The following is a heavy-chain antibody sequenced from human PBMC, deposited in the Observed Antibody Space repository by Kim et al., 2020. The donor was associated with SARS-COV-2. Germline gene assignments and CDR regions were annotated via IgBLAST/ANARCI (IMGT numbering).Heavy chain of an antibody. J-gene: IGHJ4*02. V-gene: IGHV3-48*03. Sequence: GGSLRLSCAASGFTFSSYEMNWVRQAPGKGLEWVSYISSRGMNNYYADSVKGRFTIYRDNAKNSMYLQMNSLRAEDTAVYYCARNGSSRGNSFDYWGQGIMVTVSS. D-gene: IGHD2-2*01. CDR3: ARNGSSRGNSFDY. CDR1: GFTFSSYE. CDR2: ISSRGMNN.